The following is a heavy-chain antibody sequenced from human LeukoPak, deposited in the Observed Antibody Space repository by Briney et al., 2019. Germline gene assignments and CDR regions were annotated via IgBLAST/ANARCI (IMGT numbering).Heavy chain of an antibody. V-gene: IGHV1-18*01. CDR1: AYRFTSYG. D-gene: IGHD6-13*01. J-gene: IGHJ6*02. Sequence: ASVKVSCKASAYRFTSYGISWVRQAPGQGLEWMGWISTYNGDTKVAQKFQGRVSMPTDTSSRTAYMELRSLRTDDTAVYYCARPMRAAAGPRYYYYYGMDVWGQGTTVTVSS. CDR3: ARPMRAAAGPRYYYYYGMDV. CDR2: ISTYNGDT.